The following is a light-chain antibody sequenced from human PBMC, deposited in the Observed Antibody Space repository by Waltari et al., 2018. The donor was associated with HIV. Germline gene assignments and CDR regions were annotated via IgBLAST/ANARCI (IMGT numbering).Light chain of an antibody. CDR2: DVI. CDR1: SSDVGAYHY. CDR3: CSYAGSYTYV. J-gene: IGLJ1*01. V-gene: IGLV2-11*01. Sequence: QSALTQPRSVSGSPGQSLPISCTGTSSDVGAYHYVSWYQHHPGKAPKLMIYDVIKRPSGVPDRFSGSKSGNTASLTISGLRAEDEADYYCCSYAGSYTYVFGTGTKVTVL.